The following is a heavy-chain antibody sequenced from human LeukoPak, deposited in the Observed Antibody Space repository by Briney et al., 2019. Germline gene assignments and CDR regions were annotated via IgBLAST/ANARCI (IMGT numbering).Heavy chain of an antibody. Sequence: PGGSLRLSCAASGFTFNNYGMHWVRQAPGKGLEWVSFIRYDGSNEYYADSVKGRFTISRDNSKNTLYLQMNSLRTEDTAVYYCAKDADTGWSYFNNWGQGTLVTVSS. J-gene: IGHJ4*02. CDR3: AKDADTGWSYFNN. CDR1: GFTFNNYG. CDR2: IRYDGSNE. D-gene: IGHD6-19*01. V-gene: IGHV3-30*02.